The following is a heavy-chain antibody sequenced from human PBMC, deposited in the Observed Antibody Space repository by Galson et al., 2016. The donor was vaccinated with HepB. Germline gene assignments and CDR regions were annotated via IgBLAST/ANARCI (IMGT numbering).Heavy chain of an antibody. CDR3: ARGPLPSSKDYYYYGMDD. CDR2: IIPMFHIA. CDR1: GGSFNNYA. Sequence: SVKVSCKASGGSFNNYAISWVRQAPGQGLEWMAGIIPMFHIATYAQRFLGRVTVTADEFTSTAYMELSGLRSEDTAVYFCARGPLPSSKDYYYYGMDDWGQGTTVSVSS. V-gene: IGHV1-69*13. D-gene: IGHD2-15*01. J-gene: IGHJ6*02.